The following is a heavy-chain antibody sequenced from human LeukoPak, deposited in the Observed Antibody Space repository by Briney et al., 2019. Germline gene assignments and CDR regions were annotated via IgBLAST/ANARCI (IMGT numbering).Heavy chain of an antibody. CDR1: GFILSSYS. CDR2: ISSSSSYI. V-gene: IGHV3-21*01. Sequence: GGSLRLSRAASGFILSSYSENCVRQAPGKGLEWVSFISSSSSYIYYADSVKGRFTISRDNAKNSLYLQMNSLRAEDTAVYYCARNSDWGCSTGTCYNYDGYWGQGTLVTVSS. D-gene: IGHD2-15*01. J-gene: IGHJ4*02. CDR3: ARNSDWGCSTGTCYNYDGY.